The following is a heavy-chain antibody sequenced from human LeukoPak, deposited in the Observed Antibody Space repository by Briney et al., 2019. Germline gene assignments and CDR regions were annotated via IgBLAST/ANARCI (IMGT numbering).Heavy chain of an antibody. D-gene: IGHD3-9*01. CDR3: ARGLLSGDILTGYYTKFGDNWFDP. CDR2: IYHSGST. V-gene: IGHV4-30-2*01. J-gene: IGHJ5*02. CDR1: GGSISSGGYS. Sequence: SETLSLTCAVSGGSISSGGYSWSWIRQPPGKGLEWIGYIYHSGSTYYNLSLKSRVTISVDRSKNQFSLKLSSVTAADTAVYYCARGLLSGDILTGYYTKFGDNWFDPWGQGTLVTVSS.